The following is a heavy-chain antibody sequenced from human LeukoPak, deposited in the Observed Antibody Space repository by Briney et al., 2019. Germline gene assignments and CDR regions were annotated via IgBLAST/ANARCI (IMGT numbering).Heavy chain of an antibody. J-gene: IGHJ4*02. V-gene: IGHV4-31*03. CDR3: ARAQTTAATPYYFDY. Sequence: PSETLSLTCTVSGGSISSGGYYWSWIRQHPGKGLEWIGYIYYSGSTYYNPSLKSRVTISVDTSKNQFSLRLSSLTAADAAVYYCARAQTTAATPYYFDYWGQGTLVTVSS. CDR2: IYYSGST. D-gene: IGHD6-13*01. CDR1: GGSISSGGYY.